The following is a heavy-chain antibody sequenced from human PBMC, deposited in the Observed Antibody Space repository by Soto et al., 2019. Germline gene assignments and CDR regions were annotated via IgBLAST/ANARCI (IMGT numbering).Heavy chain of an antibody. J-gene: IGHJ6*02. CDR1: GGTFSSYA. CDR2: IIPIFGTG. Sequence: QVQLVQSGAEVKKPGSSVKVSCKASGGTFSSYAISWVRQAPGQGLEWMGGIIPIFGTGNYAQKFQGRVTITADESTRTGYMELSSLRSEDTAVYYCASPPTTGNYYYYGMDVWGQGTTVTVSS. CDR3: ASPPTTGNYYYYGMDV. V-gene: IGHV1-69*12. D-gene: IGHD4-17*01.